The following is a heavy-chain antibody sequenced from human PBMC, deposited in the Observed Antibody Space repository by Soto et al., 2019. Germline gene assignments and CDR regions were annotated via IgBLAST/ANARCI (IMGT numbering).Heavy chain of an antibody. J-gene: IGHJ4*02. CDR3: ARANAGLYYFDY. CDR2: IGTAGDT. CDR1: GFTFSSYD. D-gene: IGHD6-13*01. V-gene: IGHV3-13*01. Sequence: EVQLVESGGGLVQPGGSLRLSCAVSGFTFSSYDMHWVRQVTGKGLEWVSAIGTAGDTYYPGSVKGRFTISRENAKNSLYLQMNSLRAGDTAVYYYARANAGLYYFDYWGQGTLVTVSS.